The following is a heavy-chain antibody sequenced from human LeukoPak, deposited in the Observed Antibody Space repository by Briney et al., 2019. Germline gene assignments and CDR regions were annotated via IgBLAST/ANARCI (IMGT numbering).Heavy chain of an antibody. J-gene: IGHJ4*02. V-gene: IGHV3-30-3*01. CDR2: ISHHVNVK. CDR1: GFDFQNHV. D-gene: IGHD3-10*01. Sequence: GGSLRLSCAASGFDFQNHVIHWVRQVPGKGLEWVAVISHHVNVKFYADSVKGRLTISRDNSAKTVYLQMNSLRPDDAAVYYCVREGYYESGSSPTFYFDFWGQGTVVTVSS. CDR3: VREGYYESGSSPTFYFDF.